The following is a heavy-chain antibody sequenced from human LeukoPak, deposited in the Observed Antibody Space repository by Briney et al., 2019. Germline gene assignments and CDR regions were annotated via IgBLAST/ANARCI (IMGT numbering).Heavy chain of an antibody. CDR2: MSGGGDSD. V-gene: IGHV3-23*01. CDR3: TNDASYARENDNSGFFID. CDR1: GFTFTSYA. D-gene: IGHD3-22*01. Sequence: GGSLRLSCAASGFTFTSYAMSWVRQTPGKRLEWVAIMSGGGDSDYYADSVKGRFTVSRDKSKNTLYVQMNSLRADDTAVYYCTNDASYARENDNSGFFIDWGQGTLVTVSS. J-gene: IGHJ4*02.